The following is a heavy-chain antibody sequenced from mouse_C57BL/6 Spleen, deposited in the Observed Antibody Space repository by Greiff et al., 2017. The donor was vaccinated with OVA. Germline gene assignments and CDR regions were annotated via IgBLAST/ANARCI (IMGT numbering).Heavy chain of an antibody. J-gene: IGHJ2*01. CDR3: ARVSYDYDEDYFDY. Sequence: EVQLQQSGPELVKPGASVKIPCKASGYTFTDYNMDWVKQSHGKSLEWIGDINPNNGGTIYNQKFKGKATLTVDKSSSTAYMELRSLTSEDTAVYYCARVSYDYDEDYFDYWGQGTTLTVSS. CDR2: INPNNGGT. V-gene: IGHV1-18*01. D-gene: IGHD2-4*01. CDR1: GYTFTDYN.